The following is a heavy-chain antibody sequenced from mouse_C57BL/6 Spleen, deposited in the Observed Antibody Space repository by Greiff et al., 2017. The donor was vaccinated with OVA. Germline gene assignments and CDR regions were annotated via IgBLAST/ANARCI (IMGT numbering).Heavy chain of an antibody. J-gene: IGHJ2*01. CDR1: GYTFTSYW. Sequence: QVQLQQPGAELVMPGASVKLSCKASGYTFTSYWMHWVKQRPGQGLEWIGEIDPSDSYTNYNQKFKGKSTLTVDKSSSTAYMQLSSLTSEDSAVYYCARVNTVVAGLDYWGQGTTLTVSS. CDR2: IDPSDSYT. D-gene: IGHD1-1*01. CDR3: ARVNTVVAGLDY. V-gene: IGHV1-69*01.